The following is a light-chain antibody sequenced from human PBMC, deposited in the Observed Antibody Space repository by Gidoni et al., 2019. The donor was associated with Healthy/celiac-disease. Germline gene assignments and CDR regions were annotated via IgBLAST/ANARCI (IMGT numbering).Light chain of an antibody. CDR3: QQFNSYGVT. J-gene: IGKJ5*01. CDR1: QGISSA. V-gene: IGKV1-13*02. CDR2: DAS. Sequence: AIQLTQSPSSLSASVGDRVTITCRASQGISSALAWYQQKPGKAPKLLIYDASSLESGVPSRFSGSGSGTDFTLTISSLQPEDFATYYCQQFNSYGVTFGQXTRLEIK.